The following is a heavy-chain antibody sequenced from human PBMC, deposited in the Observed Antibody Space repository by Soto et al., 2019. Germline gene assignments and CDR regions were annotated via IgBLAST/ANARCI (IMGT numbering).Heavy chain of an antibody. CDR1: GFTVSNNY. D-gene: IGHD2-21*01. Sequence: GGSLILSCAASGFTVSNNYMSWVRQAPGKGLEYVSVIYSGGTTHYADSLKGRFTISRDNSKNTLFLQMNSLRVEDTAVYYCARVVVGDGHIDYFDYWGQGTLVTVSS. V-gene: IGHV3-66*01. CDR2: IYSGGTT. J-gene: IGHJ4*02. CDR3: ARVVVGDGHIDYFDY.